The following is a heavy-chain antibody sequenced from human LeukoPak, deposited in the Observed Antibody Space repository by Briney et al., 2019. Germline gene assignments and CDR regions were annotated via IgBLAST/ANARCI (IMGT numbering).Heavy chain of an antibody. J-gene: IGHJ4*02. D-gene: IGHD6-13*01. CDR3: ARHMGAAGPRYVGLDY. V-gene: IGHV4-39*01. CDR2: IYYSGST. CDR1: GGSISSSSYY. Sequence: SETLSLTCTVSGGSISSSSYYWGWIRQPPGKGLEWIGSIYYSGSTYYNPSLKSRVTISVDTSKNQFSLKLSSVTAADTAVYYCARHMGAAGPRYVGLDYWGQGTLVSVSS.